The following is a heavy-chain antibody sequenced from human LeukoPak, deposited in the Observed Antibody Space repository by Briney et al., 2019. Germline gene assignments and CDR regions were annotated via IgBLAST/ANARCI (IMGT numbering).Heavy chain of an antibody. V-gene: IGHV3-74*01. CDR3: STGSGHAFDI. CDR2: INSDGSST. CDR1: GFTFRSYW. J-gene: IGHJ3*02. Sequence: GGSLSLSCAASGFTFRSYWMHWVRQVPGKGLVWVSRINSDGSSTSYADYVKGRFTISRDNAKNTLYVQMNGLRAEDTAVYYRSTGSGHAFDIWGRGTMVTVSS. D-gene: IGHD3-10*01.